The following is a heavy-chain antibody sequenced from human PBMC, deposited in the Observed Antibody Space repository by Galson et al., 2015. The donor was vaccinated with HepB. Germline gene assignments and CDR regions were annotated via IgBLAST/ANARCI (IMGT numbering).Heavy chain of an antibody. D-gene: IGHD5-12*01. CDR2: ISYDGSNK. V-gene: IGHV3-30*18. J-gene: IGHJ6*02. CDR1: GFTFSSYG. CDR3: AKDRVDIVATIYGMDV. Sequence: SLRLSCAASGFTFSSYGMHWVRQAPGKGLEWVAVISYDGSNKYYADSVKGRFTISRDNSKNTLYLQMNSLRAEDTAVYYCAKDRVDIVATIYGMDVWGQGTTVTVSS.